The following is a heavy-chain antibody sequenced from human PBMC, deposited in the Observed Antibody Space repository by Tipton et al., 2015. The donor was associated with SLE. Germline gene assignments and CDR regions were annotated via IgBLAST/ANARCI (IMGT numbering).Heavy chain of an antibody. V-gene: IGHV4-34*01. J-gene: IGHJ2*01. CDR2: INHSGST. CDR3: ARFRGTTVTRYFDL. Sequence: TLSLTCAVYGGSFSGYYWSWIRQPPGKGLEWIGEINHSGSTNYNPSLKSRVTISVDTSKNQFSLKLSSVTAADTAVYYCARFRGTTVTRYFDLWGRGTLVTVSS. CDR1: GGSFSGYY. D-gene: IGHD4-11*01.